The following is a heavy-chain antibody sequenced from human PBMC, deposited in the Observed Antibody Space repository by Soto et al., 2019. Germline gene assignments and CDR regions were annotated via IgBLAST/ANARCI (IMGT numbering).Heavy chain of an antibody. CDR3: AKSLPTAVNYGLDV. CDR2: ISDDGDST. D-gene: IGHD2-2*01. CDR1: GFTFSDNA. V-gene: IGHV3-23*01. Sequence: LRLSCGASGFTFSDNAMTWVRQAPGKGLEWVSSISDDGDSTYYADSVKGRFTISRDNSKNTLFLQMSSLGAEDTAVYYCAKSLPTAVNYGLDVWGQGTSVTVSS. J-gene: IGHJ6*02.